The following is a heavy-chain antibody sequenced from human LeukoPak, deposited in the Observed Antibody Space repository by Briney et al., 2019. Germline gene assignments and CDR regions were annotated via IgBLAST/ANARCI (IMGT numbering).Heavy chain of an antibody. CDR2: ISSSGRST. V-gene: IGHV3-48*03. D-gene: IGHD2-15*01. J-gene: IGHJ4*02. Sequence: GGTLRLSCAASGFTLSDYEMNWIRQAPGKGLEWVAYISSSGRSTYYADSVKGRFTISRDNTKNSLCLQMDSLRAEDTAVYYCARDPDCSGGRCSERGPDYWGQGTLVTVSS. CDR1: GFTLSDYE. CDR3: ARDPDCSGGRCSERGPDY.